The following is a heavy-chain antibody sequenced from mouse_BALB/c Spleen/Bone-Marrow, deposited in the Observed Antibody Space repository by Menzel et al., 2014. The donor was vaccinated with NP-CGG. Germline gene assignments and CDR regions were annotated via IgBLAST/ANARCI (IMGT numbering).Heavy chain of an antibody. CDR1: GYTFTSYW. CDR2: INPSNGRT. V-gene: IGHV1S81*02. D-gene: IGHD2-3*01. CDR3: ARASWLLRYYYAMDY. J-gene: IGHJ4*01. Sequence: QVQLQQSGAELVKPGASVKLSCKASGYTFTSYWMHWVKQRPGQGPEWIGEINPSNGRTNYNEKFKSKATLTVDKSSSTAYMQLSSLTSEDSAVYYCARASWLLRYYYAMDYWGQGTSVTVSS.